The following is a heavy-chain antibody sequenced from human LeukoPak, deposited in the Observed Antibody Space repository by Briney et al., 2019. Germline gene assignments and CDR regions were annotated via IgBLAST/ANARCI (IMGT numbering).Heavy chain of an antibody. CDR3: ARAGARPNSGSYPFDY. CDR1: GGSISSGGYY. CDR2: IYYSGST. Sequence: SETLSLTCTVSGGSISSGGYYWSWIRQPPGKGLEWIGYIYYSGSTNYNPSLKSRVTISVDTSKNQFSLRLSSVTAADTAVYYCARAGARPNSGSYPFDYWGQGTLVTVSS. D-gene: IGHD1-26*01. V-gene: IGHV4-61*08. J-gene: IGHJ4*02.